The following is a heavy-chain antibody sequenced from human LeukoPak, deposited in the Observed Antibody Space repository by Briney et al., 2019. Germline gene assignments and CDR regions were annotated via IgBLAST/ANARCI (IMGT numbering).Heavy chain of an antibody. CDR3: ARDRKLLGYFDY. J-gene: IGHJ4*02. D-gene: IGHD7-27*01. V-gene: IGHV4-39*07. CDR2: IYHSGSK. CDR1: GDTISNSRLY. Sequence: SETLSLTCNVSGDTISNSRLYWGWFRQPPGKGLESLGSIYHSGSKYYNPSLKSRVTISVDTSKNQFSLKLSSVTAADTAVYYCARDRKLLGYFDYWGQGTLVTVPS.